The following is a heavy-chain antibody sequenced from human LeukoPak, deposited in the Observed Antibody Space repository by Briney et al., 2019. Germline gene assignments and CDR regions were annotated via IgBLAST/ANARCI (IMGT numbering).Heavy chain of an antibody. CDR2: IYTSGST. V-gene: IGHV4-4*07. Sequence: SETLSLTCTVSGGSISSYYWSWIRQPAGKGLECIGRIYTSGSTNYNPSLKSRVTISVDTSKNQFSLKLSSVTAADTAVYYCARHSNYGSGSYYRYWFDPWGQGTLVTVSS. CDR3: ARHSNYGSGSYYRYWFDP. D-gene: IGHD3-10*01. CDR1: GGSISSYY. J-gene: IGHJ5*02.